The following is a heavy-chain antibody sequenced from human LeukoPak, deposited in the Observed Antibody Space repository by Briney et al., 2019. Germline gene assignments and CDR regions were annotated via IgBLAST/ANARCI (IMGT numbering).Heavy chain of an antibody. CDR2: IWSDGSKK. CDR3: ARDIGTWPNSLFDY. Sequence: PGGSLRLSCAASGFIFSNYGFHWVRQAPGKGLEWVALIWSDGSKKYYTDSVKGRFIISRDDSKNTLFLQMNSLRAEDMAVYYCARDIGTWPNSLFDYWGQGNLVTVSS. CDR1: GFIFSNYG. V-gene: IGHV3-33*01. D-gene: IGHD4-23*01. J-gene: IGHJ4*02.